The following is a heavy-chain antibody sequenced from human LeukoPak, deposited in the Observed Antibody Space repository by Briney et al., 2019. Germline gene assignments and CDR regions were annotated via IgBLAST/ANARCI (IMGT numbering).Heavy chain of an antibody. CDR2: IYPGDSDT. CDR3: ARPSKGDYAAFDI. D-gene: IGHD4-17*01. Sequence: GESLKISCKGSGYSFTSYWIGWVRQMPGKGLEWMGIIYPGDSDTRYSPSFQGQVTISADKSISSAYLQWSSLKASDTAMYYCARPSKGDYAAFDIWGQGTMVTVSS. V-gene: IGHV5-51*01. CDR1: GYSFTSYW. J-gene: IGHJ3*02.